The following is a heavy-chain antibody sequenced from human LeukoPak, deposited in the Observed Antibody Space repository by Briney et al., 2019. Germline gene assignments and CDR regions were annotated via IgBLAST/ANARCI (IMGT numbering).Heavy chain of an antibody. J-gene: IGHJ4*02. CDR2: IIPIFGTA. CDR1: GGTFSSYA. CDR3: ARGGDYSKLPLCFDY. V-gene: IGHV1-69*13. D-gene: IGHD4-11*01. Sequence: SVKVSCKASGGTFSSYAISWVRQAPGQGLERMGGIIPIFGTANYAQKFQGRVTITADESTSTAYMELSSLRSEDTAVYYCARGGDYSKLPLCFDYWGQGTLVTVSS.